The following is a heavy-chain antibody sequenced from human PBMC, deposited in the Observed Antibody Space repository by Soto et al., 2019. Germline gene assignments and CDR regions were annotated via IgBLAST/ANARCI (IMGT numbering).Heavy chain of an antibody. J-gene: IGHJ4*02. CDR3: ARGSYDYYGSGSYYPLDY. V-gene: IGHV4-31*03. CDR2: IYYSGST. D-gene: IGHD3-10*01. Sequence: SETLSLTCTVSGGSISSGGYYWSWIRQHPGKGLEWIGYIYYSGSTYYNPSLKSRVTISVDTSKNQFSLKLSSVTAADTAVYYCARGSYDYYGSGSYYPLDYWGQGTLVTVSS. CDR1: GGSISSGGYY.